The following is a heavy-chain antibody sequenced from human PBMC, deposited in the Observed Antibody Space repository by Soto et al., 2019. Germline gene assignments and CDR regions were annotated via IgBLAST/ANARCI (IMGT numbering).Heavy chain of an antibody. CDR2: IYSGGST. CDR1: GFTVSSNY. Sequence: EVQLVESGGGLVQPGGSLRLSCAASGFTVSSNYMSWVRQAPGKGLEWVSVIYSGGSTYYADSVKGRFTISRHNSKNTLYLQMNSLRAEDTAVYYCASEKSYYYYYMDVWGKGTTLTVSS. J-gene: IGHJ6*03. CDR3: ASEKSYYYYYMDV. V-gene: IGHV3-53*04.